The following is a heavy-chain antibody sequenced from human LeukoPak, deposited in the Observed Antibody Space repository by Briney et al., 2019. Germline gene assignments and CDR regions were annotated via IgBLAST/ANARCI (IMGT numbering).Heavy chain of an antibody. J-gene: IGHJ4*02. D-gene: IGHD5-12*01. Sequence: GGFLRLSCAASGFTFSDYYMSWIRQAPGKGLEWVSYISSSSSYTNYADSVKGRFTISRDNAKNSLYLQMNSLRAEDTAVYYCARDQGYSGYERWGQGTLVTVSS. CDR1: GFTFSDYY. V-gene: IGHV3-11*05. CDR2: ISSSSSYT. CDR3: ARDQGYSGYER.